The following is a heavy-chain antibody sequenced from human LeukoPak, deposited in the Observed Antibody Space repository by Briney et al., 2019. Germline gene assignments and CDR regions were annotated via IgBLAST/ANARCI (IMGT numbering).Heavy chain of an antibody. CDR3: ARTYYYDSSGYWGSWYFDL. V-gene: IGHV1-69*05. CDR1: GGTFSSYA. Sequence: ASVKVSCKASGGTFSSYAISWVRQAPGQGPEWMGGIIPIFGTANYAQKFQGRVTITTDESTSTAYMELSSLRSEDTAVYYCARTYYYDSSGYWGSWYFDLWGRGTLVTVSS. CDR2: IIPIFGTA. D-gene: IGHD3-22*01. J-gene: IGHJ2*01.